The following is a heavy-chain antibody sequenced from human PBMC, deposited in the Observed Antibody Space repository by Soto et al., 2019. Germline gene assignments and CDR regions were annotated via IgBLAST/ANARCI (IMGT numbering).Heavy chain of an antibody. CDR3: VRLYSGTYAVDY. CDR2: ISPHNGNT. V-gene: IGHV1-18*01. J-gene: IGHJ4*02. D-gene: IGHD1-26*01. CDR1: GYTFSNYG. Sequence: XSVKVSCKASGYTFSNYGISWVRQAPGQGLEWMGWISPHNGNTHYAQNLQGRVTLTTDTSTSTAYMELRSLRSDDTAVYYCVRLYSGTYAVDYWGQGTLVTVSS.